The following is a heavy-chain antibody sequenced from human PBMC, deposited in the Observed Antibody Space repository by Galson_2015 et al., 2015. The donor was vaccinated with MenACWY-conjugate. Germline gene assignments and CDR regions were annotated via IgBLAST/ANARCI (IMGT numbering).Heavy chain of an antibody. J-gene: IGHJ1*01. V-gene: IGHV3-48*03. Sequence: SLRLSCAASGFTFRSYEMNWVRQAPGKGLEWVSYISSSGNTLYYADSVKGRFTISRDNAKNSLYLQMNSLRAEDTAVYYCARGVYDSSGYYFPWGQGTLVTVSS. CDR2: ISSSGNTL. CDR3: ARGVYDSSGYYFP. D-gene: IGHD3-22*01. CDR1: GFTFRSYE.